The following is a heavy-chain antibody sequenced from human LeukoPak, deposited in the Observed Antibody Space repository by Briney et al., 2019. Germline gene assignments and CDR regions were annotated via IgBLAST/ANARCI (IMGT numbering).Heavy chain of an antibody. Sequence: GGSLRLSCAASGFTFSSYAMSWVRQAPGKGLEWVSAISGSGGSTYYADSVKGRFTISRDNSKNTLYLQMNSLRAEDTAVYYRAKSGGSSYGTEYFQHWGQGTLVTVSS. D-gene: IGHD3-10*01. CDR3: AKSGGSSYGTEYFQH. J-gene: IGHJ1*01. V-gene: IGHV3-23*01. CDR2: ISGSGGST. CDR1: GFTFSSYA.